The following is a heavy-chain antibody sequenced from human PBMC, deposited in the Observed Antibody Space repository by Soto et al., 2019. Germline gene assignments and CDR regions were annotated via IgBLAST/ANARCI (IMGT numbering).Heavy chain of an antibody. CDR1: GYTFTSYY. Sequence: ASVNVSCKESGYTFTSYYMHWVRPAPGQGLEWMGIINPSGGSTSYAQKFQGRVTMTRDTSTSTVYMELSSLRSEDTAVYYCARADTAMVVFDYWGQGTLVTVSS. J-gene: IGHJ4*02. CDR3: ARADTAMVVFDY. CDR2: INPSGGST. D-gene: IGHD5-18*01. V-gene: IGHV1-46*01.